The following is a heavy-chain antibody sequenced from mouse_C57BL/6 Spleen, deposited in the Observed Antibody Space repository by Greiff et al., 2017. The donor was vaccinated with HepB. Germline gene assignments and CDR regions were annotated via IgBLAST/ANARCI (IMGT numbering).Heavy chain of an antibody. CDR1: GFTFSSYG. V-gene: IGHV5-6*01. CDR2: ISSGGSYT. D-gene: IGHD4-1*02. CDR3: AKPTGTGWYFDV. J-gene: IGHJ1*03. Sequence: EVQLVESGGDLVKPGGSLKLSCAASGFTFSSYGMSWVRQTPDKRLEWVATISSGGSYTYYPDSVKGRFTISRDNAKNTLYLQMSSLKSEDTAMYYCAKPTGTGWYFDVWGTGTTVTVSS.